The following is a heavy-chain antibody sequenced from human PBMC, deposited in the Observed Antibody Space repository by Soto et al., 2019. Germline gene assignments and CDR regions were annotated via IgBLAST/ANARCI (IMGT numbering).Heavy chain of an antibody. CDR1: GFTFSSYW. J-gene: IGHJ4*02. V-gene: IGHV3-74*01. CDR2: MNMDGNRI. D-gene: IGHD3-22*01. CDR3: VRGDGNRYDGHGYLGRH. Sequence: GGSLRLSCAASGFTFSSYWMHWVRQAPGKGLEWVSRMNMDGNRISYVDSVKGRCTISRDNAKNTFYMEMNSARVEDTAVYFFVRGDGNRYDGHGYLGRHWGQGSLVTVSS.